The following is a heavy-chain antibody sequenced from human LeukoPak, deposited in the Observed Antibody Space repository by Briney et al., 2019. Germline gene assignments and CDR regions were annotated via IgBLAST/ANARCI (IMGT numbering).Heavy chain of an antibody. CDR2: IWYDGSNK. J-gene: IGHJ4*02. CDR1: GFTFSSYG. V-gene: IGHV3-33*06. D-gene: IGHD2-15*01. Sequence: GGSLRLSCAASGFTFSSYGMHWVRQAPGKGLEWVAVIWYDGSNKYYADSVKGRFTISRDNSKNTLYLQMNSLRAEDTAVYYCAKSCGGGSCYTDYWGQGTLVTVSS. CDR3: AKSCGGGSCYTDY.